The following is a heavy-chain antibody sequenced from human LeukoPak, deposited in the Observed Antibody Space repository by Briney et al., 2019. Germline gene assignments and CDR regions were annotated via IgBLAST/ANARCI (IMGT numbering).Heavy chain of an antibody. CDR1: GGSISSYY. CDR3: ARGPLQPNYYHYMDV. CDR2: IYTSGST. D-gene: IGHD2-21*02. V-gene: IGHV4-4*07. Sequence: SETLSLTCTVSGGSISSYYWSRIRQPAGKGLEWIGRIYTSGSTNYNPSLKSRVTMSVDTSKNQFSLKLSSVTAADTAVYYCARGPLQPNYYHYMDVWGKGTTVTVSS. J-gene: IGHJ6*03.